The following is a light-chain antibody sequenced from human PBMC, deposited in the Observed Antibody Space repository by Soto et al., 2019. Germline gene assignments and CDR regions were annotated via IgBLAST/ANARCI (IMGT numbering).Light chain of an antibody. CDR2: KAS. V-gene: IGKV1-5*03. CDR1: QSISSW. J-gene: IGKJ3*01. CDR3: QQYNSYPMVT. Sequence: DIQMTQSPSTLSASVGDRVTITCRASQSISSWLAWYQQKPGKAPKLLIYKASSLESGVPSRFSGSGSGTELTLSISSLQPDDFATYYCQQYNSYPMVTFGPGTKVDIK.